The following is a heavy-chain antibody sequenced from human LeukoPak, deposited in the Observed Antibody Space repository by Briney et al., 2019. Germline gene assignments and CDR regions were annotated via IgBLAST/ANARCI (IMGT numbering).Heavy chain of an antibody. Sequence: SETLSLTCAVYGGSFSGYYWSWIRQPPGKGLEWIGEINHSGSTNYNPSLKSRVTISVDTSKNQFSLKLSSVTAADTAVYYCASVWDCGGDCYSRPSDYWGQGTLVTVSS. V-gene: IGHV4-34*01. CDR2: INHSGST. J-gene: IGHJ4*02. D-gene: IGHD2-21*02. CDR3: ASVWDCGGDCYSRPSDY. CDR1: GGSFSGYY.